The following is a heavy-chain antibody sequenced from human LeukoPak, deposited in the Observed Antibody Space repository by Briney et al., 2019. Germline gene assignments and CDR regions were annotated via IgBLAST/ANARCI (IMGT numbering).Heavy chain of an antibody. CDR2: ITGSADRT. Sequence: GGSLRLSCAASGFTFSTYAMSWVRQAPGKGLEWVSAITGSADRTHYADSVKGRFTISRDNSKNIIYQQMNSLRAKDTAVYFCARPQVVVLNPFDYWGQGTLVTVSS. J-gene: IGHJ4*02. D-gene: IGHD3-10*01. V-gene: IGHV3-23*01. CDR3: ARPQVVVLNPFDY. CDR1: GFTFSTYA.